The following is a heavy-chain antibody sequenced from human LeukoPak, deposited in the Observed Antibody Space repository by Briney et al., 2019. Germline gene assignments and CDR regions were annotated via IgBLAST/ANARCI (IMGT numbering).Heavy chain of an antibody. V-gene: IGHV3-30*02. D-gene: IGHD3-9*01. Sequence: PGGSLRLSCAAPGFTFSSCGMHWVRQAPGKGLEWVAFIRYDGSNKYYADSVKGRFTISRDNSKNTLYLQMNSLRAEDTAVYYCAKLVLRYFDWLMDYWGQGTLVTVSS. J-gene: IGHJ4*02. CDR2: IRYDGSNK. CDR1: GFTFSSCG. CDR3: AKLVLRYFDWLMDY.